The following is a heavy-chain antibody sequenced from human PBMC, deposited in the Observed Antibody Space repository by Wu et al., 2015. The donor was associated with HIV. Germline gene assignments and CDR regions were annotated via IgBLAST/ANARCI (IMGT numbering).Heavy chain of an antibody. Sequence: QVQLVQSGAEVKKPGASVKVSCKASGYTFTGYYIHWVRQAPGQGLEWMGWINPNSGGTNSAQKFQGRVTMTRDTSISGVYMELSRLRFGDTGVYFCARDMGHEGRQWLVQPGAFDIWGQGTMVTVSS. CDR3: ARDMGHEGRQWLVQPGAFDI. D-gene: IGHD6-19*01. CDR2: INPNSGGT. J-gene: IGHJ3*02. V-gene: IGHV1-2*02. CDR1: GYTFTGYY.